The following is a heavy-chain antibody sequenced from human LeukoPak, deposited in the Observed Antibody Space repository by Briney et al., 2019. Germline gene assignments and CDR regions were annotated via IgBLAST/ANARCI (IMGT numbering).Heavy chain of an antibody. CDR1: GGSISSGLYS. Sequence: PSETLSLTCGVSGGSISSGLYSWSWIRQPLGKGLEWIGYIYHTGSTYYNPSLKSRVTISVDTSKNQFSLRLSSVTAADTAVYYCARLQYCSGTSCYWFDPWGQGTLVTVSS. CDR3: ARLQYCSGTSCYWFDP. CDR2: IYHTGST. V-gene: IGHV4-30-2*01. D-gene: IGHD2-2*01. J-gene: IGHJ5*02.